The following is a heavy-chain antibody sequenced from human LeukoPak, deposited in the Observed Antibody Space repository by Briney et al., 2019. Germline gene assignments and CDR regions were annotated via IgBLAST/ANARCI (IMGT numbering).Heavy chain of an antibody. D-gene: IGHD4-17*01. V-gene: IGHV5-51*01. CDR1: GYSFTSYW. Sequence: GESLKISCKGSGYSFTSYWIAWVRQMPGKGLEWMGIIYSGDSDTRYSPSFQGQVTISADKSISTAYLQWSSLKASDTAMYYCATSPGYGDYFGWFDPWGQGTLVTVSS. J-gene: IGHJ5*02. CDR2: IYSGDSDT. CDR3: ATSPGYGDYFGWFDP.